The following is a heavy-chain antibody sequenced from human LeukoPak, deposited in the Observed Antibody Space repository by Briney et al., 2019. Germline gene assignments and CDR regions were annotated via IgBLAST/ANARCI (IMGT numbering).Heavy chain of an antibody. J-gene: IGHJ5*02. V-gene: IGHV3-48*03. D-gene: IGHD6-13*01. CDR2: ISSSGSTI. CDR1: GFTFSSYE. Sequence: GGSLRFSCAASGFTFSSYEMNWVRQAPGKGLEWVSYISSSGSTIYYADSVKGRFTISRGNAKNSLYLQMNSLRAEDTAVYYCARGISAAGRYWFDPWGQGTLVTVSS. CDR3: ARGISAAGRYWFDP.